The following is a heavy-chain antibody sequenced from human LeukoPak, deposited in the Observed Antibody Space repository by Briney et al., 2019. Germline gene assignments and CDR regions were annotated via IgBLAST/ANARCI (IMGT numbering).Heavy chain of an antibody. J-gene: IGHJ4*02. Sequence: TGGSLRLSCAASGFTFSSYSMNWVRQAPGKGLEWVSYISSSSSTIYYADSVKGRFTISRDNAKNSLYLQMNSLRAEDTAVYYCARDSGDDLIPYFDYWGQGTLVTVSS. CDR2: ISSSSSTI. V-gene: IGHV3-48*01. CDR3: ARDSGDDLIPYFDY. CDR1: GFTFSSYS. D-gene: IGHD3-10*01.